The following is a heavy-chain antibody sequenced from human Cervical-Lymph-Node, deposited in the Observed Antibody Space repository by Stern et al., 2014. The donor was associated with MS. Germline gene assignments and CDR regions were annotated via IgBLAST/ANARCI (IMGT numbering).Heavy chain of an antibody. Sequence: QVQLVQSGPGLVRPSGTLSLTCAVSGDSISNDNWWSWVRQTPGKGLEWIGEVYHTGSANYDPSLKSRVPISVDKSKNQFSLRLTSMTAADTAVYYCARDQGFQLMNSWGQGTLVIVSS. CDR3: ARDQGFQLMNS. J-gene: IGHJ4*02. CDR1: GDSISNDNW. D-gene: IGHD2-2*01. CDR2: VYHTGSA. V-gene: IGHV4-4*02.